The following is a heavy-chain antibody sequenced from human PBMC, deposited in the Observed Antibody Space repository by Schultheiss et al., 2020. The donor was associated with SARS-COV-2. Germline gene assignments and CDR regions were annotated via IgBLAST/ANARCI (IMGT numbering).Heavy chain of an antibody. D-gene: IGHD3-3*01. CDR2: ISYDGSNK. J-gene: IGHJ6*03. V-gene: IGHV3-30*04. CDR1: GFTFSSYA. CDR3: ARLADYDFWSGTYYYYYYMDV. Sequence: GGSLRLSCAASGFTFSSYAMHWVRQAPGKGLEWVAVISYDGSNKYYADSVKGRFTISRDNSKNTLYLQMNSLRAEDTAVYYCARLADYDFWSGTYYYYYYMDVWGKGTTVTGSS.